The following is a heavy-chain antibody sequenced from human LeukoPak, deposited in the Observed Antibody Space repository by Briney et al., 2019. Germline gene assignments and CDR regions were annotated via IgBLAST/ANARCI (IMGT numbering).Heavy chain of an antibody. J-gene: IGHJ6*02. V-gene: IGHV3-21*04. D-gene: IGHD3-3*01. CDR3: AKGERKYYDFWSGYTWTNYYYGMDV. Sequence: GGSLRLSCAASGFTFSSYSMNWVRQAPGKGLEWVSSISSSSSYIYYADSVKGRFTISRDNAKNSLYLQMNSLRAEDTALYYCAKGERKYYDFWSGYTWTNYYYGMDVWGQGTTVTVSS. CDR2: ISSSSSYI. CDR1: GFTFSSYS.